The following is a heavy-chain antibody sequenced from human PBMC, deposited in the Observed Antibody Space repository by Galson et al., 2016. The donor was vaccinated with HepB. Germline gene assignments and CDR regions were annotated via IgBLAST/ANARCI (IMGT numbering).Heavy chain of an antibody. Sequence: SLRLSCAASGFTFNSHAMHWVRQAPGKGLEWVAIISYDGGNKYYAASVRGRFAVSRDNSKNTLYLQMHSLRAEDTAIYYCARERDTRDGLIDYWGQGTLVTVSS. D-gene: IGHD5-18*01. CDR1: GFTFNSHA. CDR2: ISYDGGNK. J-gene: IGHJ4*02. CDR3: ARERDTRDGLIDY. V-gene: IGHV3-30*09.